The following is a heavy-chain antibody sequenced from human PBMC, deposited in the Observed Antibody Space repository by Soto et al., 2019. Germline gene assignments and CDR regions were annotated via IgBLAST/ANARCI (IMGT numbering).Heavy chain of an antibody. CDR2: ISGSGGST. V-gene: IGHV3-23*01. D-gene: IGHD4-4*01. Sequence: GGSLRLSCAASGFTSSSYAMSWVRQAPGKGLEWVSAISGSGGSTYYADSVKGRFTISRDNSKNTLYLQMNSLRAEDTAVYYCAKDGNSNPRFDYWGQGTLVTVSS. J-gene: IGHJ4*02. CDR3: AKDGNSNPRFDY. CDR1: GFTSSSYA.